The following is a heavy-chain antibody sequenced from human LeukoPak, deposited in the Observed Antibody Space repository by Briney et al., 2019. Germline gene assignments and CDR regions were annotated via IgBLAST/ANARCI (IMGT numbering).Heavy chain of an antibody. Sequence: GGSLRLSCAASGFTFSSYAMHWVRQAAGKGLEWVAVISYDGSNKYYADSVKGPFTISRDNSKTTLYLQMNSLRAEDTAVYYCARPGYDKVDYWGQGTLVTVSS. CDR3: ARPGYDKVDY. CDR2: ISYDGSNK. D-gene: IGHD5-12*01. J-gene: IGHJ4*02. V-gene: IGHV3-30-3*01. CDR1: GFTFSSYA.